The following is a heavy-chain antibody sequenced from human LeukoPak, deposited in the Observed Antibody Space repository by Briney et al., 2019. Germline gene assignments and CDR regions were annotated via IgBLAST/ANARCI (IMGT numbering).Heavy chain of an antibody. J-gene: IGHJ5*02. V-gene: IGHV1-2*06. CDR2: LHPNSGDT. Sequence: GASVKVSCKASGYTLTGYYLHWVRQAPGQGLEWMGRLHPNSGDTHYAQKFQGRVTMTRDTSISTAYMEFSRLRPDDTAVYYCARVSSPLQYNWFDPWGQGTLVTVSS. CDR1: GYTLTGYY. D-gene: IGHD1-14*01. CDR3: ARVSSPLQYNWFDP.